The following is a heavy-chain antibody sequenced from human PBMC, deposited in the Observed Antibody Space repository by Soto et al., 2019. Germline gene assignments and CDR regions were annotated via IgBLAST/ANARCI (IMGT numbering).Heavy chain of an antibody. CDR2: IKQDGSDK. D-gene: IGHD4-17*01. Sequence: GGSLRLSCAASGFTFTSYWRNWVRQAPGKGLEWVANIKQDGSDKYYVDSVKGRFTISRDNAKNSLYLQMKSLRVEDTAVYYCARRNYGDTSEIRYFDLWGRGTLVTVSS. CDR3: ARRNYGDTSEIRYFDL. CDR1: GFTFTSYW. V-gene: IGHV3-7*01. J-gene: IGHJ2*01.